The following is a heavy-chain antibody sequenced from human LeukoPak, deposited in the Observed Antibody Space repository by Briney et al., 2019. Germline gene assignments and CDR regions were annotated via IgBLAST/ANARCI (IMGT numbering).Heavy chain of an antibody. CDR3: ARAPPRSDY. V-gene: IGHV3-30*04. Sequence: GGSLRLSCAASGFTFSSYAMHWVRQALGKGLEWVAVISYDGSNKYYADSVKGRFTISRDNSKNTLYLQMNSLRAEDTAVYYCARAPPRSDYWGQGTLVTVSS. J-gene: IGHJ4*02. CDR2: ISYDGSNK. CDR1: GFTFSSYA.